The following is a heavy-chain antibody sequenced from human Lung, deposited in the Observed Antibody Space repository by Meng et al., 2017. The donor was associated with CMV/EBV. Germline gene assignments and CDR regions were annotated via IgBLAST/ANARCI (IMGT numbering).Heavy chain of an antibody. CDR2: ISPSGESR. V-gene: IGHV1-46*01. Sequence: ASVXVSCKASGYTFTNYFIHWVRQAPGQGLEWVGVISPSGESRNYAPRFQGSVTMTSDSSASTVYMELLSLKSEDTAVYFCARDYGDCSLTGCLQYFYGLDVWXQGTXVTVSS. CDR3: ARDYGDCSLTGCLQYFYGLDV. J-gene: IGHJ6*02. D-gene: IGHD3-9*01. CDR1: GYTFTNYF.